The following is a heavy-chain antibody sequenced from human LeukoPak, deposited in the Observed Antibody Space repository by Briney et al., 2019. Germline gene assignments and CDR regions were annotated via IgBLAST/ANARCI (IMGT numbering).Heavy chain of an antibody. D-gene: IGHD2-15*01. V-gene: IGHV1-2*02. J-gene: IGHJ4*02. CDR3: ARDTKYCSGGSCYPH. CDR1: GYTFTGYY. Sequence: ASVKVSCKASGYTFTGYYMHWVRQAPGQGLEWMGWINPNSGGTNYAQKFQGRVTMTRDTSISTAYMELSRLRSDDTAVYYCARDTKYCSGGSCYPHWGQGTLVTVSS. CDR2: INPNSGGT.